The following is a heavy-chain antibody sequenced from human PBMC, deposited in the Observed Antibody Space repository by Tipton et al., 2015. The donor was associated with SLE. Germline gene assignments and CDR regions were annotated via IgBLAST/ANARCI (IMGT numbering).Heavy chain of an antibody. D-gene: IGHD6-19*01. CDR2: ISFDGSKK. CDR3: ARGYSSGWYFWY. Sequence: SLRLSCAASGFTFSTYPMHWVRQAPGKGLEWLAGISFDGSKKFNADSVKGRFTISRDNSKSTLYLQMNSLSAEDTAVYYCARGYSSGWYFWYWGQGTLVTVSS. J-gene: IGHJ4*02. V-gene: IGHV3-30*04. CDR1: GFTFSTYP.